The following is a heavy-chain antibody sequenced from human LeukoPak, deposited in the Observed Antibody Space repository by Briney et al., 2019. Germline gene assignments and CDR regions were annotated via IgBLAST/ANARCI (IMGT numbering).Heavy chain of an antibody. Sequence: AGGSLRLSCAASGFTFSSYGMSWVRQAPGKGLEWVSAISGSGGSTYYADSVKGRFTISRDNSKNTLYLQMNSLRAEDTAVYYCAKDLGVVVVAARADYWGQGTLVTVSS. D-gene: IGHD2-15*01. CDR1: GFTFSSYG. V-gene: IGHV3-23*01. CDR2: ISGSGGST. J-gene: IGHJ4*02. CDR3: AKDLGVVVVAARADY.